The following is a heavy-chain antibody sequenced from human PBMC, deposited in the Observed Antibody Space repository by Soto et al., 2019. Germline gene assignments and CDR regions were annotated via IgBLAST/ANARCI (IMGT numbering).Heavy chain of an antibody. CDR1: GGSISSYY. V-gene: IGHV4-4*07. CDR2: IYTSGST. Sequence: PSETLSLTCTVSGGSISSYYWSWIRQPAGKGLEWIGRIYTSGSTNYNPSLKSRVTMSVDTSKNQFSLKLSSVTAADTAVYYCAREMALLRFGELSNHYYYGMDVWGQGTTVTV. J-gene: IGHJ6*02. D-gene: IGHD3-10*01. CDR3: AREMALLRFGELSNHYYYGMDV.